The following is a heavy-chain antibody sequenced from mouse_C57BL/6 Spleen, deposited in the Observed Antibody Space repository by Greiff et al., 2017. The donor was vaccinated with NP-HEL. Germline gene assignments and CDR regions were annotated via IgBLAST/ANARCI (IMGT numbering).Heavy chain of an antibody. D-gene: IGHD1-1*01. V-gene: IGHV1-69*01. Sequence: QVQLQQPGAELVMPGASVKLSCKASGYTFTSYWMHWVKQRPGQGLEWFGEIDPSDSYTNYNQKFKGKSTLTVDKSSSTAYMQLSSLTSEDSAVYYCARGGYGSSYGANGWGTGTTVTVSS. J-gene: IGHJ1*03. CDR3: ARGGYGSSYGANG. CDR2: IDPSDSYT. CDR1: GYTFTSYW.